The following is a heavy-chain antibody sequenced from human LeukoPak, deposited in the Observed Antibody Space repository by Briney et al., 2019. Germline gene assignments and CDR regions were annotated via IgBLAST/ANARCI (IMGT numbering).Heavy chain of an antibody. CDR1: GGSISSYY. V-gene: IGHV4-4*07. D-gene: IGHD4-11*01. CDR3: ARGSNAPPFYYYYYMDV. J-gene: IGHJ6*03. CDR2: IYTSGST. Sequence: SETLSLTCTVSGGSISSYYWSWIRQPAGKGLEWIGRIYTSGSTNYNPSLKSRVTMSVDTSKNQFSLKLSSVTAADTAVYYCARGSNAPPFYYYYYMDVWGKGTTLTVSS.